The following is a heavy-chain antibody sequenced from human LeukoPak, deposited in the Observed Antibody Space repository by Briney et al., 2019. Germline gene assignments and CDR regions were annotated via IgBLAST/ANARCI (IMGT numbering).Heavy chain of an antibody. V-gene: IGHV3-30-3*01. CDR3: ARGSAWIQLWSLPDY. CDR2: ISYDGSNK. D-gene: IGHD5-18*01. Sequence: GGSLRLSCAASGLTFSSYAMHWVRQAPGKGLEWVAVISYDGSNKYYADSVKGRFTISRDNSKNTLYLQMNSLRAEDTAVYYCARGSAWIQLWSLPDYWGQGTLVTVSS. J-gene: IGHJ4*02. CDR1: GLTFSSYA.